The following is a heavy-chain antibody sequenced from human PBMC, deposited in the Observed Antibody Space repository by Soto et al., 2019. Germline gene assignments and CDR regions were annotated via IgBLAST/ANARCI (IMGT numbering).Heavy chain of an antibody. Sequence: QVTLKESGPVLVKPTETLTLTCTVSGFSLSNARMGVSWIRQPPGKALEWLAHIFSNDENSYSTSLKSRLTISKYTFKSLVVLTMTNMDPEDTATYYRSPRSLDGQVVGMMGLFHPWGQGTLVTVSS. D-gene: IGHD1-26*01. CDR3: SPRSLDGQVVGMMGLFHP. CDR1: GFSLSNARMG. V-gene: IGHV2-26*01. J-gene: IGHJ5*02. CDR2: IFSNDEN.